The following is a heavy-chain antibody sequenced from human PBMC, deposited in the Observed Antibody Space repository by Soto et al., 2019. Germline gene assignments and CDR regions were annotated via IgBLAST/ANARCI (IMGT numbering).Heavy chain of an antibody. CDR2: IDWDDDK. CDR3: ARIIAARYYYGMDV. D-gene: IGHD6-6*01. V-gene: IGHV2-70*01. J-gene: IGHJ6*02. Sequence: SGPTLVNPTQTLTLTCTFSGFSLSTSGMCVSWIRQPPGKALEWLALIDWDDDKYYSTSLKTRLTISRDTSKNQVVLTMTNMDPVDTATYYCARIIAARYYYGMDVWGQGTTVTVPS. CDR1: GFSLSTSGMC.